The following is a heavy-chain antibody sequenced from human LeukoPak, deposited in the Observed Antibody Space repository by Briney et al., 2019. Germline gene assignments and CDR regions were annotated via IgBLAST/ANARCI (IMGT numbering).Heavy chain of an antibody. J-gene: IGHJ4*02. Sequence: SETLSLTCTVSGGSISSGSYYWSWIRRPAGKGLEWIGRIYTSGSTNYNPSLKSRVTISVDTSKNQFSLKLSSVTAADTAVYYCASMHCSSTSCYNYFDYWGQGTLVTVSS. CDR3: ASMHCSSTSCYNYFDY. V-gene: IGHV4-61*02. CDR1: GGSISSGSYY. CDR2: IYTSGST. D-gene: IGHD2-2*01.